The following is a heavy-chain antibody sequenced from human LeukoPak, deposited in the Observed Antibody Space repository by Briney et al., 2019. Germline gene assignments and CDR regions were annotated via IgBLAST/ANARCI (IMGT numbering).Heavy chain of an antibody. CDR1: GFTFSSYW. Sequence: GGSLRLSCAASGFTFSSYWMNWARQAPGKGLEWVASINHNGNVNYYVDSVKGRFTISRDNTKNSLYLQMNSLRVEDTAVFYCARDQYDTWSRRGNFDSWGQGTLVIVSS. V-gene: IGHV3-7*03. CDR3: ARDQYDTWSRRGNFDS. D-gene: IGHD3-3*01. CDR2: INHNGNVN. J-gene: IGHJ4*02.